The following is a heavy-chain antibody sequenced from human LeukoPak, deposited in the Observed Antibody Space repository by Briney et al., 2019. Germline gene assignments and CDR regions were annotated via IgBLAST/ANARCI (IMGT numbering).Heavy chain of an antibody. D-gene: IGHD3-22*01. Sequence: ASVKVSCKASGGTFSSYAISWVRQAPGQGLEWMGWMNPNSGNTGYAQKFQGRVTITRNTSISAAYMELSSLRSEDTAVYYCARGKVHYYGSSGYYYVDYWGQGTLVTVSS. CDR3: ARGKVHYYGSSGYYYVDY. CDR1: GGTFSSYA. CDR2: MNPNSGNT. V-gene: IGHV1-8*03. J-gene: IGHJ4*02.